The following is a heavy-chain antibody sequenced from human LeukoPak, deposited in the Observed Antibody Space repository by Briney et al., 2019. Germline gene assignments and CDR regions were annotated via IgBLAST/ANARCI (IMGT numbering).Heavy chain of an antibody. CDR3: AKDGYSSSLNLPGATEFDY. J-gene: IGHJ4*02. Sequence: PGGSLRLSCAASGFTFSTYAMSWVRQAPGKGLEWVSAMSGSGGSTKYADSVKGRFTISRDDSKNTLYLQMNSLRAEDTAVYYCAKDGYSSSLNLPGATEFDYWGQGTLVTVSS. CDR1: GFTFSTYA. V-gene: IGHV3-23*01. CDR2: MSGSGGST. D-gene: IGHD6-6*01.